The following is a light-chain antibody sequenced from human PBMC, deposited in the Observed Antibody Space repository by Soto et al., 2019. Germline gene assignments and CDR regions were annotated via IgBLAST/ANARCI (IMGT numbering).Light chain of an antibody. CDR3: NSYKDYTLSLYV. J-gene: IGLJ1*01. CDR2: DVG. V-gene: IGLV2-14*03. Sequence: QSALTQPASVSGSPGQSITISCTGTHSDIGNYNYVSWYQHLPGKAPKLMIYDVGSRPSGVSSRFSGSKSGNTASLAISGLQAEDVSVYYSNSYKDYTLSLYVF. CDR1: HSDIGNYNY.